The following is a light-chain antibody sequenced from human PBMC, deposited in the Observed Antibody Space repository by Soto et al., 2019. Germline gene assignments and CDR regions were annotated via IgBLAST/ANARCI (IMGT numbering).Light chain of an antibody. J-gene: IGKJ5*01. CDR3: QQRDDWPPIT. CDR1: QSISSN. Sequence: EIVMTQSPATLSVSPGQRVTLSCRASQSISSNLAWYQQTPGQAPRLLIYSASTRATGIPDRFSGSGSGTDFTLTIRGLEPEDFAVYYCQQRDDWPPITFGQGTRLEIK. CDR2: SAS. V-gene: IGKV3D-15*01.